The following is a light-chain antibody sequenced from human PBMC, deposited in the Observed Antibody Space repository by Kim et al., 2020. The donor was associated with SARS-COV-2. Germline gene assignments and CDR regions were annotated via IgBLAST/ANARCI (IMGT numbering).Light chain of an antibody. V-gene: IGKV3-11*01. J-gene: IGKJ4*01. CDR1: QSISNY. CDR2: DAS. CDR3: QQRSNWPPLS. Sequence: SPGERATLSCRARQSISNYLAWYQQKPGQAPRLLIYDASNRATGIPARFSGSGSGTDFTLTISSLEPEDSAVYYCQQRSNWPPLSFGGGTKVDIK.